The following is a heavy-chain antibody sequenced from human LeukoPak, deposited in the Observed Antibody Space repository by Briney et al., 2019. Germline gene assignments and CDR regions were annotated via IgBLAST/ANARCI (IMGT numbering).Heavy chain of an antibody. CDR2: ISGYNANT. Sequence: GASVKVSCKASGYTFTSYRISWVRQAPGQGLEWMGWISGYNANTKYAQTLQGRVTMTTDTSTSTAYMDLKSLRSDDTAVYYCARVGRMASDAFDMWGQGTMVTVSS. D-gene: IGHD5-24*01. CDR1: GYTFTSYR. J-gene: IGHJ3*02. V-gene: IGHV1-18*01. CDR3: ARVGRMASDAFDM.